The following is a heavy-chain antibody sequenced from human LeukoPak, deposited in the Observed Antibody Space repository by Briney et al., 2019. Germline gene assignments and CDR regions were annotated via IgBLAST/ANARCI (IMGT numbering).Heavy chain of an antibody. CDR3: ARDLRYYYDSSGSGYYYYGMDV. CDR1: GFTFSSYS. V-gene: IGHV3-66*01. D-gene: IGHD3-22*01. CDR2: IYSGGST. J-gene: IGHJ6*02. Sequence: GGSLRLSCAASGFTFSSYSMNWVRQAPGKGLEWVSVIYSGGSTYYADSVKGRFTISRDNSKNTLYLQMNSLRAEDTAVYYCARDLRYYYDSSGSGYYYYGMDVWGQGTTVTVSS.